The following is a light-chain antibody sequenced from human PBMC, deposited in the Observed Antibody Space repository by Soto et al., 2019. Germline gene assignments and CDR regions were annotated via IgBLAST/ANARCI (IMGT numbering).Light chain of an antibody. V-gene: IGLV1-47*02. Sequence: QPVLTQPPSASGTPGQRVTISCSGSSSNIGSHYVYWYQQLPGTAPKLLIYSNNERPSGVPDRFSGSKSGTSVSLAISGLRSEDEADYYCAAWDASLSGVVFGGGTKLTVL. CDR1: SSNIGSHY. CDR3: AAWDASLSGVV. J-gene: IGLJ2*01. CDR2: SNN.